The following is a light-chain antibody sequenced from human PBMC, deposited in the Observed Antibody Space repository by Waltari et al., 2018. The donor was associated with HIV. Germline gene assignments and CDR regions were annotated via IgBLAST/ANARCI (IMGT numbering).Light chain of an antibody. CDR1: QSLLQSNGYND. Sequence: DFVLTQSPLSLPVTPGEPASISCRSSQSLLQSNGYNDWDWYLQKPGQSPQLLIYLGSNRASGVPDRFSGSGSGTDFTLKISRVEAEDVGVYYCMQALQTPYTFGQGTKLEIK. V-gene: IGKV2-28*01. J-gene: IGKJ2*01. CDR3: MQALQTPYT. CDR2: LGS.